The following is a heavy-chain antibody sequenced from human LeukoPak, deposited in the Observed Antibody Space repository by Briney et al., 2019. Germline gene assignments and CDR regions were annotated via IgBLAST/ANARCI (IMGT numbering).Heavy chain of an antibody. CDR1: GFTFTTYW. V-gene: IGHV3-74*01. J-gene: IGHJ6*02. CDR3: ARDYPYYYGMDV. Sequence: GGSLRLSCVASGFTFTTYWMHWVRQAPGKGLVWVSRINSDGSSTTYADSVKGRFTISRDNAKNTLYLQMNSLRAENTAVYYCARDYPYYYGMDVWGQGTTVTVSS. CDR2: INSDGSST. D-gene: IGHD3-16*02.